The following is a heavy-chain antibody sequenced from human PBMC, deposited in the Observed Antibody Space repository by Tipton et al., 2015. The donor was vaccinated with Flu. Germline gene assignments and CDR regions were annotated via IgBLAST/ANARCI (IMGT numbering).Heavy chain of an antibody. V-gene: IGHV3-53*01. CDR1: GFTVSTND. CDR2: IYGGDKT. J-gene: IGHJ4*02. Sequence: SLRLSCVVSGFTVSTNDMTWVRQVPGKGLEWVAGIYGGDKTYYADSAKGRFTISRDTSKNILYLQMSSLRAGDTAVYYCARDHWGSFDFWGQGTLLNVSS. D-gene: IGHD7-27*01. CDR3: ARDHWGSFDF.